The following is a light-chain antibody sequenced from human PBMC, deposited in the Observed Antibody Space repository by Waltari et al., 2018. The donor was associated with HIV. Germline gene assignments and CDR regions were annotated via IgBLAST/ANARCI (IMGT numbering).Light chain of an antibody. J-gene: IGKJ5*01. CDR3: QQRSNWPPVT. CDR2: DAS. Sequence: EVVLIQTPSIWVSSQGDSAPLPCRASQSIGNYLAWYQQKPGQAPRLLIYDASTRATGIPARFSGSGSGTDFTLTISSLEPEDVAVYYCQQRSNWPPVTFGQGTRLEI. V-gene: IGKV3-11*01. CDR1: QSIGNY.